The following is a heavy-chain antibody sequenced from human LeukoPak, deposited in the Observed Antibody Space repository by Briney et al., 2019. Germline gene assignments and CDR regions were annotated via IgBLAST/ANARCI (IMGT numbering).Heavy chain of an antibody. CDR2: ISSTSSTI. CDR3: ASGGLSSGGL. V-gene: IGHV3-48*01. J-gene: IGHJ4*02. D-gene: IGHD2-15*01. CDR1: GFTFSSYS. Sequence: PGGSLRLSCAASGFTFSSYSMNWVRQAPREGLEWVSYISSTSSTIYYVDSVKGRFTISRDNARNSLYLQMNSLRAEDTAVYYCASGGLSSGGLWGQGTLVTVSA.